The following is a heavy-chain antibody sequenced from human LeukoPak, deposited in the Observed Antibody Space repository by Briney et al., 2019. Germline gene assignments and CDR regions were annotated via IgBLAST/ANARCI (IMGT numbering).Heavy chain of an antibody. CDR3: ATSHDVKTAPYDL. CDR1: GGSISSYY. J-gene: IGHJ5*02. D-gene: IGHD2-21*01. Sequence: SETLSLTCTVSGGSISSYYWSWVRQSPGKGLEWIGYIFTSGWTDYNPSLKSRVTMSVDTSKNQLSMELRFLTAADTAVYYCATSHDVKTAPYDLWGQGTLVTVSS. CDR2: IFTSGWT. V-gene: IGHV4-4*09.